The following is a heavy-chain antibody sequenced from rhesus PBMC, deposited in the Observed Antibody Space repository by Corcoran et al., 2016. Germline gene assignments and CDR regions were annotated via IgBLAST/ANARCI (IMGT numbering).Heavy chain of an antibody. CDR1: GGSISSSY. D-gene: IGHD2-21*01. J-gene: IGHJ1*01. CDR2: IYGSGSIT. CDR3: ARVGYCTGSGCYERYFEF. Sequence: QLQLQESGPGLVKPSETLSVTCAVSGGSISSSYWSWIRQAPGKGLGWIGYIYGSGSITNYNPSLKSRVTLSVDTSKNQLSLKLSSVTTADTAVYYCARVGYCTGSGCYERYFEFWGQGALVTVSS. V-gene: IGHV4-169*01.